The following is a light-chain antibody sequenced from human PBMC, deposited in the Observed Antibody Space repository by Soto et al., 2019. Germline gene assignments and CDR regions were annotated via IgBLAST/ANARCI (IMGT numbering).Light chain of an antibody. Sequence: DIQITQSPSSLSASVGDRVTITCQASQNINNYLNWYQQKPGRAPKLLIYAASTLQSGVPSRFSGSGSGTDFTLTISSLQPEDVATYYCQKYNSALWTFGQGTEADI. CDR2: AAS. J-gene: IGKJ1*01. CDR3: QKYNSALWT. V-gene: IGKV1-27*01. CDR1: QNINNY.